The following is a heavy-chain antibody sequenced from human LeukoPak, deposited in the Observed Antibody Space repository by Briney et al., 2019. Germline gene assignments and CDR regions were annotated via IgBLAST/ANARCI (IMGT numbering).Heavy chain of an antibody. CDR2: ISGSGGST. D-gene: IGHD3-3*01. CDR1: GFTFSSYA. V-gene: IGHV3-23*01. J-gene: IGHJ4*02. Sequence: PGGSLRLSCAASGFTFSSYAMSWVRQAPGKGLEWVSAISGSGGSTYYADSVKGRFTISRDNSKNTLYLQMNSLRAEDTAVYYCAKARLEWLLRPLDYWGQGTLVTVSP. CDR3: AKARLEWLLRPLDY.